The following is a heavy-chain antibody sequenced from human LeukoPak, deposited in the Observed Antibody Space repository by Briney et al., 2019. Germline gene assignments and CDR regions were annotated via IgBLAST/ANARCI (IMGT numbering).Heavy chain of an antibody. D-gene: IGHD4-17*01. J-gene: IGHJ3*01. Sequence: PSETLSLTCTVSGGSISSSTYYWGWLRQPPGTGVEWIGSIYYSGSTCNNPSLKSRVTIFVDTSKNQFSLKLSSVTATDTAVYYCARTYGDYDDAFDVWGQGTMVTVSS. CDR2: IYYSGST. CDR1: GGSISSSTYY. CDR3: ARTYGDYDDAFDV. V-gene: IGHV4-39*01.